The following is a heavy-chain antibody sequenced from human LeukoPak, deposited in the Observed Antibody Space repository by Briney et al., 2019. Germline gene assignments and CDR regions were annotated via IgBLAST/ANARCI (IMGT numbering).Heavy chain of an antibody. CDR2: IYTSGST. Sequence: SGTLSLTCTVSGGSISSGDYYWSWIRQPPGKGLEWIGRIYTSGSTNYNPSLKSRVTMSVDTSKNQFSLKLSSVTAADTAVYYCARDLAVLPDLWGRGTLVTVSS. CDR3: ARDLAVLPDL. V-gene: IGHV4-61*02. J-gene: IGHJ2*01. D-gene: IGHD2/OR15-2a*01. CDR1: GGSISSGDYY.